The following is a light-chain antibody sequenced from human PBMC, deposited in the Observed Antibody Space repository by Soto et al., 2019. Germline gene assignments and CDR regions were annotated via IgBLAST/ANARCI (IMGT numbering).Light chain of an antibody. CDR3: QQYNNCPLYT. CDR1: QSVSSN. J-gene: IGKJ2*01. Sequence: EIVMTQSPATLSVSPGERATLSCRASQSVSSNLAWYQQKPGQAPRLLIYGASTRATGIPARFSGSGSGTEFPLTISSLQSEDFAVYCCQQYNNCPLYTFGQGTKLEIK. CDR2: GAS. V-gene: IGKV3-15*01.